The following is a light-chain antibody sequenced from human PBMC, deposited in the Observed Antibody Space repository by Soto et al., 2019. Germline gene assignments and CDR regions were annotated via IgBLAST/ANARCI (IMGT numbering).Light chain of an antibody. J-gene: IGKJ4*02. Sequence: AIRMTQSPSSFSASPGDSVTITCRASQGITNYFAWYQQKPGKAPKLLIYAASTLQSGVPSRFSGSGSGTDFTLTISYLQSEDFATYYCQQYYAYPLPFGGGTKVEIK. V-gene: IGKV1-8*01. CDR1: QGITNY. CDR2: AAS. CDR3: QQYYAYPLP.